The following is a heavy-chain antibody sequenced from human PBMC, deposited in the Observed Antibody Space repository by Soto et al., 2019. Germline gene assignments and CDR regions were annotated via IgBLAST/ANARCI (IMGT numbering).Heavy chain of an antibody. Sequence: PGGALRLSCTACGFPFSRYSMSWVRPPPAKGLEWVSAISGDGYSTYYAASVEGRVTISRDNSKNTLYLHMNSLRAGDTASYYCANLLYSNDVLTNSWGQGTQVTGSS. CDR3: ANLLYSNDVLTNS. CDR2: ISGDGYST. CDR1: GFPFSRYS. D-gene: IGHD3-3*01. J-gene: IGHJ5*02. V-gene: IGHV3-23*01.